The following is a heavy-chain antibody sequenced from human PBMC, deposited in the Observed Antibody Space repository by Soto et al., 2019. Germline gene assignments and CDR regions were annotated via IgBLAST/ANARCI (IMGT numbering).Heavy chain of an antibody. CDR2: ISYDGSNK. V-gene: IGHV3-30-3*01. D-gene: IGHD3-3*01. Sequence: GGSLRLSCAASGFTFSSYAMHWVRQAPGKGLEWVAVISYDGSNKYYADSVKGRFTISRDNSKNTLYLQMNSLRAEDTAVYYCARGGYYDFWSGYYEIDYWGQGTLVTVSS. CDR1: GFTFSSYA. CDR3: ARGGYYDFWSGYYEIDY. J-gene: IGHJ4*02.